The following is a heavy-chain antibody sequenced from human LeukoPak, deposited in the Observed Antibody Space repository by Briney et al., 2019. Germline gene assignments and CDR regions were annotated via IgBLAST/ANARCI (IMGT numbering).Heavy chain of an antibody. V-gene: IGHV4-34*12. J-gene: IGHJ4*02. D-gene: IGHD5-24*01. CDR2: IIHSGST. Sequence: PSETLSLTCAVYGGSFSGYYWSWIRQPPGKGLEWIGEIIHSGSTNYNPSLKSRVTISVDTSKNQFSLKLSSVTAADTAVYYCARARSRWLQLPGYWGQGTLVTVSS. CDR3: ARARSRWLQLPGY. CDR1: GGSFSGYY.